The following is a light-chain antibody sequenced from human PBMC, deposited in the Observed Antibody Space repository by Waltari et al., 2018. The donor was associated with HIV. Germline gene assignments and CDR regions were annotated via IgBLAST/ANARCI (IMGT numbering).Light chain of an antibody. V-gene: IGLV1-47*01. CDR3: AAWDDSLSGLWL. J-gene: IGLJ3*02. CDR2: RNN. Sequence: QSVLTQPPSASGTPGQRVTISCSGSSSNIGSNYVYWYQQPPGTAPKLLSYRNNRRPSVVPARFSGSKSVTSASLAIRGLRSDDDAVYYCAAWDDSLSGLWLFGGVTKLTVL. CDR1: SSNIGSNY.